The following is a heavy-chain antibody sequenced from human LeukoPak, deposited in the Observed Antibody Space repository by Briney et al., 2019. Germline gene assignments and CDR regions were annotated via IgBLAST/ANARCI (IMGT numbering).Heavy chain of an antibody. CDR3: ARGEMAPSSGYFDY. V-gene: IGHV1-2*02. Sequence: ASVKVSCKASEYTFTGYYMHWVRQAPGQGLEWMGWINPNSGGTNYAQKFQGRVTMTRDTSISTAYMELSRLRSDDTAVYYCARGEMAPSSGYFDYWGQGTLVTVSS. CDR1: EYTFTGYY. J-gene: IGHJ4*02. D-gene: IGHD5-24*01. CDR2: INPNSGGT.